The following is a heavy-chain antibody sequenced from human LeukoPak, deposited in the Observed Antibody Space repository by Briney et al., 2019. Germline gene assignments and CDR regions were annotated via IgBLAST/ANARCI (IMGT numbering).Heavy chain of an antibody. CDR3: ARGANQFGVASQHYYYYYYMDV. V-gene: IGHV4-31*03. CDR2: IYYSGST. Sequence: SETLSLTCTVSGGSISSGGYYWSWIRQHPGKGLEWIGYIYYSGSTYYNPSLKSRVTISVDTSKNQFSLKLSSVTAADTAVYYCARGANQFGVASQHYYYYYYMDVWGKGTTVTVSS. J-gene: IGHJ6*03. CDR1: GGSISSGGYY. D-gene: IGHD3-3*01.